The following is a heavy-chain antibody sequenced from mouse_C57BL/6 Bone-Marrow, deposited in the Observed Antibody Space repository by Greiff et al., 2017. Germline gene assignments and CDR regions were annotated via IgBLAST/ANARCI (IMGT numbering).Heavy chain of an antibody. J-gene: IGHJ1*03. V-gene: IGHV1-18*01. CDR3: SRSWDWYFDV. CDR1: GYTFTDYT. CDR2: INPNNGGT. Sequence: VQLQQSGPELVKPGASVKIPCKASGYTFTDYTMDWVKQSHGKSLEWIGDINPNNGGTIYNQKFKIKATLTVDKSSSTAYIELRSLTSEDTAVYYCSRSWDWYFDVWGTGTTVTVSS.